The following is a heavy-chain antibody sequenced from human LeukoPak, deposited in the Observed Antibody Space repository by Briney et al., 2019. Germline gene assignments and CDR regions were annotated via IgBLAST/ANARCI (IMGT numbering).Heavy chain of an antibody. J-gene: IGHJ6*02. D-gene: IGHD3-16*01. CDR1: GYSFTVYF. CDR3: ARRFYYAMDV. V-gene: IGHV1-2*02. Sequence: ASVKVSFKASGYSFTVYFMQWVRQAPGQGLEWMGWINPNSGDTNYAQKFQGRVTMTRDTSISTAYMELSRLRSDDAAVYYCARRFYYAMDVWGQGTTVTVSS. CDR2: INPNSGDT.